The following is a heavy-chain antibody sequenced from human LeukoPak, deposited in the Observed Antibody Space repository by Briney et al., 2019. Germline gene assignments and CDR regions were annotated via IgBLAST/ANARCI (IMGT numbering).Heavy chain of an antibody. CDR3: ARDMWAILGDYLDV. D-gene: IGHD1-26*01. CDR2: IKQDGSEK. V-gene: IGHV3-7*01. Sequence: GGSLRLSCAASGFTFTDYWVSWVRQAPGKGLEWVANIKQDGSEKYYVDSVKGRFTISIDNAKNSLYLQMNRLRGEDTAVYYCARDMWAILGDYLDVWGKGTTVTVSS. J-gene: IGHJ6*03. CDR1: GFTFTDYW.